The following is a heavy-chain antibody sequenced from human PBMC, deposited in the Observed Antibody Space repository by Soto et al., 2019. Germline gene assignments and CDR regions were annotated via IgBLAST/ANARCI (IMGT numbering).Heavy chain of an antibody. CDR1: GFTFSRHA. J-gene: IGHJ6*01. V-gene: IGHV3-23*01. CDR2: ISGGGDSA. D-gene: IGHD2-15*01. Sequence: EVQLLESGGGLVQPGGSLRLSCAASGFTFSRHALSWVRQAPGKGLEWVSAISGGGDSAYHADSVKGRFTISRDNSKNTLFLQMNSLRAEDTALYYCAKAGGSTWDYGMDVW. CDR3: AKAGGSTWDYGMDV.